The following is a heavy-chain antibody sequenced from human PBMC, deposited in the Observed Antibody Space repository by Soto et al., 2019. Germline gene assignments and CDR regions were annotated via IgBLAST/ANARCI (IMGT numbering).Heavy chain of an antibody. Sequence: EVQLLESGGGLVQPGGSLRLSCAASGFTFSSYAMSWVRQAPGKGLEWVSAISGSGGSTYYADSVKGPFTISRDNAKNKLYLQMNSLRAEDTAVYYCAKEYEYSSGWERIDYWGQGTLVTVSS. J-gene: IGHJ4*02. CDR2: ISGSGGST. CDR1: GFTFSSYA. D-gene: IGHD6-19*01. CDR3: AKEYEYSSGWERIDY. V-gene: IGHV3-23*01.